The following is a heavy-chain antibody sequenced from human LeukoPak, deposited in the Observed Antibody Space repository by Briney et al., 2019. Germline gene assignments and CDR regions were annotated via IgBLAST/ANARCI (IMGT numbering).Heavy chain of an antibody. CDR1: GFTFSSYA. V-gene: IGHV3-30-3*01. J-gene: IGHJ4*02. CDR3: ARSKAKSFYFDH. CDR2: ISYDGSNK. Sequence: GRSLRLSCAASGFTFSSYAMHWVRQAPGKGLEWVAVISYDGSNKKYADSVKGRFTISRDNSKNTLYLQMNSQRAEDTAVYYCARSKAKSFYFDHWGQGALVTVSS. D-gene: IGHD3-16*02.